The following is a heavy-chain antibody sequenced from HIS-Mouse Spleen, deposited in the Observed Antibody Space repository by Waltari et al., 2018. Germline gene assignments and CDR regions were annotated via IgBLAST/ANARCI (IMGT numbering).Heavy chain of an antibody. CDR3: ARDRLGIDY. CDR2: ISYDGSNK. V-gene: IGHV3-30-3*01. D-gene: IGHD7-27*01. J-gene: IGHJ4*02. CDR1: GFPFRSYA. Sequence: QVQLVESGGGVVQPGRSLRRSCAASGFPFRSYAMHWVRQAPGKGLEWVAVISYDGSNKYYADSVKGRFTISRDNSKNTLYLQMNSLRAEDTAVYYCARDRLGIDYWGQGTLVTVSS.